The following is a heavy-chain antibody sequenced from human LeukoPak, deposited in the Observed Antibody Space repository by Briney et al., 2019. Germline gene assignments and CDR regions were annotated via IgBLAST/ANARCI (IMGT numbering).Heavy chain of an antibody. V-gene: IGHV3-53*01. Sequence: PGGSLRLSCAASGVTVSSHYMSWVRQAPGKGLEWLSVIYGDGSTNYADSVKGRFTISRDTSKNTLYLQMNSLRAEDTAVYYCARAETAAGSYWGQGTLVTVSS. CDR2: IYGDGST. D-gene: IGHD6-13*01. J-gene: IGHJ4*02. CDR1: GVTVSSHY. CDR3: ARAETAAGSY.